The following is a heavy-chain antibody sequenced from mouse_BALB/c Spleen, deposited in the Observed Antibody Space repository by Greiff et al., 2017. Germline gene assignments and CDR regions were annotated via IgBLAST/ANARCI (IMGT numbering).Heavy chain of an antibody. CDR1: GFNIKDYY. CDR2: IDPENGNT. D-gene: IGHD1-1*01. J-gene: IGHJ2*01. CDR3: ASITTVVGAPYYFDY. Sequence: DVQLQESGAELVRPGALVKLSCKASGFNIKDYYMHWVKQRPEQGLEWIGWIDPENGNTIYDPKFQGKASITADTSSNTAYLQLSSLTSEDTAVYYCASITTVVGAPYYFDYWGQGTTLTVSS. V-gene: IGHV14-1*02.